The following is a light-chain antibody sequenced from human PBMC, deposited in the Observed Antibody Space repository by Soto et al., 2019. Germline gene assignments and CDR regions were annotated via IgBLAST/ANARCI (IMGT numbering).Light chain of an antibody. V-gene: IGKV3-15*01. CDR1: QSIDSI. Sequence: EIVMTQLPATLSASPGEGATLSCGASQSIDSIPWYKKRPGQAPRLLIYSIYNRFTGIPARFSGSGSGTEFTLTIRSLQSEDFAVYYCQQCHTWSYTLGQGNKLEIK. CDR2: SIY. CDR3: QQCHTWSYT. J-gene: IGKJ2*01.